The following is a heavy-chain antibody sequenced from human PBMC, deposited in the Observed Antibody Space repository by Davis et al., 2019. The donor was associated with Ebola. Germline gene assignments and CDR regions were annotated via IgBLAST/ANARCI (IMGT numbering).Heavy chain of an antibody. V-gene: IGHV4-34*01. J-gene: IGHJ5*02. CDR3: ARESYFWSGYYTQNWFDP. D-gene: IGHD3-3*01. CDR2: INHSGST. Sequence: SETLSLTCAVYGGSFSGYYWSWIRQPPGKGLEWIGEINHSGSTNYNPSLKSRVTISVDTSKNQFSLKLSSVTAADTAVYYCARESYFWSGYYTQNWFDPWGQGTLVTVSS. CDR1: GGSFSGYY.